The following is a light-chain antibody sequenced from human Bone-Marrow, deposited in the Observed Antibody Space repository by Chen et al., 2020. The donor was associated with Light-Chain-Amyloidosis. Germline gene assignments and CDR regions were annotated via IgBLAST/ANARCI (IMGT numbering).Light chain of an antibody. J-gene: IGLJ2*01. CDR3: QSADSSGTYEVI. Sequence: SYELTQPPSVSVSPGQTASITCSGDDLPTKYAYWYQQKPGQAPVLGIHRDTERPSGISERFSGSSSGTTATLTISGVQAEDEADYHCQSADSSGTYEVIFGGGTELTVL. V-gene: IGLV3-25*03. CDR1: DLPTKY. CDR2: RDT.